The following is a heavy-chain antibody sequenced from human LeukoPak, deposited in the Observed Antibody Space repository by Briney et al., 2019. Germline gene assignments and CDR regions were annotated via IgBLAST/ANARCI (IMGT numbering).Heavy chain of an antibody. Sequence: SETLSLTCAVSGGSISSSNWWSWVRQPPGKGLEWIGEIYHSGSTNYNPSLKSRVTISVDKSKNQFSLKLSSVTAADTAVYYCARGPDRGELPCWFDPWGQGTLVTVSS. V-gene: IGHV4-4*02. CDR2: IYHSGST. D-gene: IGHD1-26*01. CDR1: GGSISSSNW. J-gene: IGHJ5*02. CDR3: ARGPDRGELPCWFDP.